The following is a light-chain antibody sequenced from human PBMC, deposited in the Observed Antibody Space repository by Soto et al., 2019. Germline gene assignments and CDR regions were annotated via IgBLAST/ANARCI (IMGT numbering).Light chain of an antibody. V-gene: IGLV1-44*01. CDR1: SSNIGSNT. Sequence: QSVLTQPPSASGTPGQRVTISCSGSSSNIGSNTVNWYQQLPGTAPKLLIYSNNQRPSGVPDRFSGSKSGTSASLAISGLQFEDEADYYCAAWDDSLNGLYVFGTGTKVTV. CDR3: AAWDDSLNGLYV. CDR2: SNN. J-gene: IGLJ1*01.